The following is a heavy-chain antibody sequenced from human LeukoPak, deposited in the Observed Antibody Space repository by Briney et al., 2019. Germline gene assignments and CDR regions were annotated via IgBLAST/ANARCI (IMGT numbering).Heavy chain of an antibody. V-gene: IGHV1-18*01. CDR2: ISTNKGNT. CDR3: VRDIQWRFDP. J-gene: IGHJ5*02. Sequence: ASVKVSCKASGYMFTSYGISWVRQAPGQGLEWMGWISTNKGNTNYVQRLQGRVTMTTDTSTSTAYMELRSLRSDDTAIYYCVRDIQWRFDPWGQGTLVTVSS. D-gene: IGHD2-8*01. CDR1: GYMFTSYG.